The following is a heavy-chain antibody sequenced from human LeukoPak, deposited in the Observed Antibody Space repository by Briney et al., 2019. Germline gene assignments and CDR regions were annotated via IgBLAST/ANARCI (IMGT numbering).Heavy chain of an antibody. Sequence: SVRVSCKASGGTFSSYAISWVRQAPGQGLEWMGGIIPIFGTANYAQKFQGRVTITADESTSTAYMELSSLRSEDTAVYYCASGTTVVTNDVFDIWGQGTMVTVSS. J-gene: IGHJ3*02. D-gene: IGHD4-23*01. V-gene: IGHV1-69*13. CDR2: IIPIFGTA. CDR3: ASGTTVVTNDVFDI. CDR1: GGTFSSYA.